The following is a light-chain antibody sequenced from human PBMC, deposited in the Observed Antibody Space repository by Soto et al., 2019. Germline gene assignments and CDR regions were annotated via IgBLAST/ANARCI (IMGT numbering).Light chain of an antibody. CDR3: SSYTTSSTLVV. CDR2: GAS. Sequence: QSALTQPASVSGSPGQSITISCIGTSSDVGSSDLVSWYQQHPDTAPKLLIYGASKRPSGVSHRFSGSKSGNTASLTISGLQAEDEADYYCSSYTTSSTLVVFGGGTKLTVL. CDR1: SSDVGSSDL. J-gene: IGLJ3*02. V-gene: IGLV2-14*02.